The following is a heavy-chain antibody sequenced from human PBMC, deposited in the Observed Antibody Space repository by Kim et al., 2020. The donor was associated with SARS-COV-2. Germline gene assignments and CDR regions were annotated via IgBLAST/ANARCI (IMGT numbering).Heavy chain of an antibody. Sequence: GGSLRLSCAASGFTFSSYWMNWVRQAPGKGLEWVANIKTDGYGKYYADSVKGRFTISRDNDNNSLYLQMNSLRAEDTAVYYCARGGDCKSYISIRVTGNYWFDAWGQGIGVRFSS. J-gene: IGHJ5*02. CDR1: GFTFSSYW. V-gene: IGHV3-7*03. D-gene: IGHD1-20*01. CDR2: IKTDGYGK. CDR3: ARGGDCKSYISIRVTGNYWFDA.